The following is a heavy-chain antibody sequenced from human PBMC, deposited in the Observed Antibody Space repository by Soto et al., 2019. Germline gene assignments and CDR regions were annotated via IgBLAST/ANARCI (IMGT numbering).Heavy chain of an antibody. Sequence: QVQLQESGPGLVKPSETLSLTCTVSGGSISNYYWSWIRHPPGKKLEWIGYIYYSGSTNYNPSLKSRVTIXVXTXXNPFSLKLYSVTTADTAMYYCARLPWADYGGIFDPWGQGTLVTVSS. D-gene: IGHD4-17*01. J-gene: IGHJ5*02. V-gene: IGHV4-59*01. CDR2: IYYSGST. CDR3: ARLPWADYGGIFDP. CDR1: GGSISNYY.